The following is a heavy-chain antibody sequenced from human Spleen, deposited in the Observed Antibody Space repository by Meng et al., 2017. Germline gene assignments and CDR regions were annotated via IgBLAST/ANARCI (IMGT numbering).Heavy chain of an antibody. CDR1: GFTFSSYW. Sequence: GESLKISCAASGFTFSSYWMSWVRQAPGKGLEWVANIKQDGSEKYYVDSVKGRFTISRDNGKNSLYLQLNSLRAEDTAVYYCARDRSYSSGWYVARYWGQGTLVTVSS. J-gene: IGHJ4*02. CDR2: IKQDGSEK. V-gene: IGHV3-7*01. D-gene: IGHD6-19*01. CDR3: ARDRSYSSGWYVARY.